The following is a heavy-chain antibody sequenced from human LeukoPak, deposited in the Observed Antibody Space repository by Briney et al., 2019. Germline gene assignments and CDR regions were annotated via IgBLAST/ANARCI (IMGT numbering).Heavy chain of an antibody. CDR1: GFTFSSYS. Sequence: GGSLRLSCAASGFTFSSYSMNWVRQAPGKGLEWVSSISSSSTDIYYADSVKGRFTISRDNAKNSLNLQMNSLRAEDTAVYYCAKRGTTLYNWFDPWGKGTLVTVSS. D-gene: IGHD1-1*01. V-gene: IGHV3-21*04. CDR3: AKRGTTLYNWFDP. J-gene: IGHJ5*02. CDR2: ISSSSTDI.